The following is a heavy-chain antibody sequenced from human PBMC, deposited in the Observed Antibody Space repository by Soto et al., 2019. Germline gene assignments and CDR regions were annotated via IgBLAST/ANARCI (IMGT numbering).Heavy chain of an antibody. CDR2: IKHDGSVQ. Sequence: QLVESGGGLVQPGGSLRLSCEASGFTFSGYWMSWVRQAPGKGLEWVADIKHDGSVQYYVDSVKGRFTISRDNAKKLLYLQMHGLRAEDTALYYCARAPYSNGWYRFDLWGQGTLVTVSS. D-gene: IGHD6-19*01. V-gene: IGHV3-7*03. J-gene: IGHJ4*02. CDR3: ARAPYSNGWYRFDL. CDR1: GFTFSGYW.